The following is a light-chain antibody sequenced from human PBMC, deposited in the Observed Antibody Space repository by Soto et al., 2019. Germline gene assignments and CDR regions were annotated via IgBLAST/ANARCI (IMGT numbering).Light chain of an antibody. Sequence: QSPLTQPPSASGYPGQSVAISCTGTSSDVGGYSYVSWYQQHPGKAPKLMIYEVNKRPSGVPDRFSGSKSGNTASLTVSGLQAEDEADYYCSSYAGSSNVFGTGTKVTVL. CDR3: SSYAGSSNV. CDR2: EVN. J-gene: IGLJ1*01. CDR1: SSDVGGYSY. V-gene: IGLV2-8*01.